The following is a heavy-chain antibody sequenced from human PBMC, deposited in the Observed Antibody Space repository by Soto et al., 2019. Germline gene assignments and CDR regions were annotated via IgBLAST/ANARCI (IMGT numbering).Heavy chain of an antibody. J-gene: IGHJ6*02. CDR3: SREGTFATNGSHFLDV. D-gene: IGHD3-3*02. CDR2: TSIYTGRT. CDR1: GYTFTEYG. V-gene: IGHV1-18*04. Sequence: SEKVSCKAPGYTFTEYGISWMRQAPGQGLDWMGWTSIYTGRTNYAQIFQGRITLTTDTFTRTAYMNLRSLISDDTAVYFCSREGTFATNGSHFLDVWGQGTTVTVSS.